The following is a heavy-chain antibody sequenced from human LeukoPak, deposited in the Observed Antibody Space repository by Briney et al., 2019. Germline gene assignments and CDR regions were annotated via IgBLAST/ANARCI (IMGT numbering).Heavy chain of an antibody. CDR1: GGSISSHY. D-gene: IGHD2-2*01. J-gene: IGHJ4*02. Sequence: SETLSLTCTVSGGSISSHYWSWIRQPPGKGLEWIGYIYYSGSTNYNPSLKSRVTISVDTSKNQFSLKLSSVTAADTAVYYCATERYCSSTSCYPIFDYWGQGTLVTVSS. CDR2: IYYSGST. V-gene: IGHV4-59*11. CDR3: ATERYCSSTSCYPIFDY.